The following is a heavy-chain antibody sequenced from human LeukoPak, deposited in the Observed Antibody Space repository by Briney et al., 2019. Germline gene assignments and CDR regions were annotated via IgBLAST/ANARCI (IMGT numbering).Heavy chain of an antibody. Sequence: GGSLRLSCAASGFTFSSYSMNWVRQAPGKGLEWGSYISGSSSTIYYADSVKGRFTISRDNGKNTLYLQMNSLRAEDTAVYYCARGSTYCDSSGQVPFDYWGQGTLVTVSS. J-gene: IGHJ4*02. CDR3: ARGSTYCDSSGQVPFDY. D-gene: IGHD3-22*01. CDR1: GFTFSSYS. V-gene: IGHV3-48*01. CDR2: ISGSSSTI.